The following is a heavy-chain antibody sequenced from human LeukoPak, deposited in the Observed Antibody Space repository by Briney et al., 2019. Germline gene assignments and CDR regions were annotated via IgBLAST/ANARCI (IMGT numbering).Heavy chain of an antibody. CDR1: GYTFTSYD. V-gene: IGHV1-8*01. Sequence: ASVKVSCKASGYTFTSYDINWVRQATGPGLEWMGWMNPNSGNTGYAQKFQGRVTMTRNTSISTAYMELSSLRSEDTAVYYCARVGVVGARSVGDAFDIWGQGTMVTVSS. CDR2: MNPNSGNT. D-gene: IGHD1-26*01. J-gene: IGHJ3*02. CDR3: ARVGVVGARSVGDAFDI.